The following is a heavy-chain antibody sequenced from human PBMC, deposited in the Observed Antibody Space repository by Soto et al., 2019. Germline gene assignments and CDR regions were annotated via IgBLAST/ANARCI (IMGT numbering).Heavy chain of an antibody. V-gene: IGHV4-59*11. CDR2: VYYNGIT. CDR3: ARVYVLRYFDWLVPGVYYYDY. D-gene: IGHD3-9*01. CDR1: GGSINNHY. Sequence: SETLSLTCTVSGGSINNHYWSWIRQPPGKGLEWLGYVYYNGITNYNPSLKSRVTMSVDTSKNQFSLKLSSVTAADTAVYYCARVYVLRYFDWLVPGVYYYDYWGQGTLVTVSS. J-gene: IGHJ4*02.